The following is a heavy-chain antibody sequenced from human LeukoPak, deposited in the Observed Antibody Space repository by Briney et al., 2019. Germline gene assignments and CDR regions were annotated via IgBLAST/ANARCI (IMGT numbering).Heavy chain of an antibody. CDR1: GFTFSSYA. V-gene: IGHV3-30-3*01. D-gene: IGHD2-15*01. Sequence: QSGGSLRLSCAASGFTFSSYAMHWVRQAPGKGLEWVAVISYDGSNKYYADSVKGRFTISRDNSKNTLYLQMNSLRAEDTAVYYCAREATPLWYFDYWGQGTLVTVSS. CDR3: AREATPLWYFDY. J-gene: IGHJ4*02. CDR2: ISYDGSNK.